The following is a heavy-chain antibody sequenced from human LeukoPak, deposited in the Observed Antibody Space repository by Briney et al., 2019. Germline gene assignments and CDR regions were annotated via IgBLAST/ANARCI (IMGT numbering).Heavy chain of an antibody. Sequence: GSLRLSCAGSGFTFSSYWMSWVRQAPGKGLEWVADINQDGSEKYYVDSVKGRFTISRDNAKNSLYLQMNSLRAEDTAVYYCARPYSSSEAFDIWGQGTMVTVSS. D-gene: IGHD6-13*01. CDR3: ARPYSSSEAFDI. V-gene: IGHV3-7*04. CDR1: GFTFSSYW. J-gene: IGHJ3*02. CDR2: INQDGSEK.